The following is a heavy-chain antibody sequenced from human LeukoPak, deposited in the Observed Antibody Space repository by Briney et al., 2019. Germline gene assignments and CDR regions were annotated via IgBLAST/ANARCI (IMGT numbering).Heavy chain of an antibody. CDR1: GGSISSYY. D-gene: IGHD3-3*01. CDR3: ARELRFLEWLLSTGPSNAFDI. Sequence: SETLSLTCTVSGGSISSYYWSWIRQPPGKGLEWMGYIYYSGSTNYNPSLKSRVTISVDTSKNQFSLKLSSVTAADTAVYYCARELRFLEWLLSTGPSNAFDIWGQGTMVTVSS. CDR2: IYYSGST. J-gene: IGHJ3*02. V-gene: IGHV4-59*01.